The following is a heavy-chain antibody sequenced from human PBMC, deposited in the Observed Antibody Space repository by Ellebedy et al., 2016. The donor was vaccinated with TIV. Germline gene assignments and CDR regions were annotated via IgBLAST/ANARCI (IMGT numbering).Heavy chain of an antibody. D-gene: IGHD2-15*01. CDR3: LNLGGLEASATNGIAFDI. CDR2: IYQDESDK. CDR1: GFTFSNYL. V-gene: IGHV3-7*03. J-gene: IGHJ3*02. Sequence: GESLQISCAASGFTFSNYLMSWVRQAPGKGLEWVANIYQDESDKNYVESVKGRFTISRDNAKSSLYLQMNSLRAEDTAVYYCLNLGGLEASATNGIAFDIWGQGTIVTVSS.